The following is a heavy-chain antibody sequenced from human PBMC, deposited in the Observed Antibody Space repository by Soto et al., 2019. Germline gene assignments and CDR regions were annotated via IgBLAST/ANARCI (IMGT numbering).Heavy chain of an antibody. CDR3: ARESYGSGSYYNRYYYYGMDV. Sequence: QVQLVESGGGVVQPGRSLRLSCAASGFTFSSYGMHWVRQAPGKGLEWVAVIWYDGSNKYYADSVKGRFTISRDNSKNTLYLQMNSLRAEDTAVYYCARESYGSGSYYNRYYYYGMDVW. V-gene: IGHV3-33*01. J-gene: IGHJ6*01. D-gene: IGHD3-10*01. CDR1: GFTFSSYG. CDR2: IWYDGSNK.